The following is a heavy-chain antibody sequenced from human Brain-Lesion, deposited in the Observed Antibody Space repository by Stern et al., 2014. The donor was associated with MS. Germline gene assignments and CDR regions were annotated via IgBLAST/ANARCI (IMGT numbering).Heavy chain of an antibody. CDR2: IIPMTGEA. CDR3: ARHWGTDL. V-gene: IGHV1-69*01. D-gene: IGHD7-27*01. CDR1: GGLFRSDA. Sequence: VQLVESGAEVRKPGSSVKVSCTASGGLFRSDAISWVRKAPGQGLEWLGGIIPMTGEAHYAQKFLDRVTITADESPTTTYMDLNSLTSEDTALYYCARHWGTDLWGQGTLLTVSS. J-gene: IGHJ5*02.